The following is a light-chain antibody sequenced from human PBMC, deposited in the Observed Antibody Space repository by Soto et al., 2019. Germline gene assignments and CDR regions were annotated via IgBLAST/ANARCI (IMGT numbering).Light chain of an antibody. Sequence: EIVLTQSPGTLSLSPGDRATLSCRASQSVSSSYLAWYQQKPGQAPSLLIYGASNRATGIPDRFSGGGSGTDFTLTISRLEPDEFAVYYCQQYGKSAMFTFGQGTKLEIK. V-gene: IGKV3-20*01. CDR1: QSVSSSY. J-gene: IGKJ2*01. CDR3: QQYGKSAMFT. CDR2: GAS.